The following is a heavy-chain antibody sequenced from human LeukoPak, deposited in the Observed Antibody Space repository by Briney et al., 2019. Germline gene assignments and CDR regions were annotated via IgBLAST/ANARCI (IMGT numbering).Heavy chain of an antibody. J-gene: IGHJ6*03. D-gene: IGHD5-24*01. CDR1: GFSFSNYG. Sequence: GGSLRLSCAASGFSFSNYGIHWVRQAPGKGLEWVAFIWYDSSKKYYTDSVRGRFTISRDNSKNTLYLQMNSLRAEDTALYYCAKGEYNYYMDVWGKGTTVTVSS. V-gene: IGHV3-30*02. CDR3: AKGEYNYYMDV. CDR2: IWYDSSKK.